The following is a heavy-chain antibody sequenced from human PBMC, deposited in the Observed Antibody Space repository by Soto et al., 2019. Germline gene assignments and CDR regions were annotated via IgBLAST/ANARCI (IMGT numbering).Heavy chain of an antibody. D-gene: IGHD2-15*01. Sequence: SETLALTCTVSGGSISSYYWSWIRQPPGKGLEWIGYIYYSGSTNYNPSLKSRVTISVDTSKNQFSLKLSSVTAADTAVYYCARGVVAATFDYWGQGTLVTVSS. CDR3: ARGVVAATFDY. V-gene: IGHV4-59*01. CDR1: GGSISSYY. J-gene: IGHJ4*02. CDR2: IYYSGST.